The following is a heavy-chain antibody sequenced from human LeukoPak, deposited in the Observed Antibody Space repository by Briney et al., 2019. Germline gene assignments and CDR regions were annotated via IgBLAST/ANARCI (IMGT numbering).Heavy chain of an antibody. D-gene: IGHD3-10*01. CDR1: GYTFTSYC. J-gene: IGHJ4*02. CDR2: ISAYNGNT. CDR3: ARTMVRGVITLFDY. Sequence: GASVKVSCKASGYTFTSYCISWVRQAPGQGLEWMAWISAYNGNTNYAQKFQGRVTITTDESTSTAYMELSSLRSEDTAVYYCARTMVRGVITLFDYWGQGTLVTVSS. V-gene: IGHV1-18*01.